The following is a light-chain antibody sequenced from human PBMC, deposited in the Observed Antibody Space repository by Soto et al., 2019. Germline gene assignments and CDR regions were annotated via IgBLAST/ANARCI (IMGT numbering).Light chain of an antibody. CDR1: SSDVGSYNL. V-gene: IGLV2-23*01. J-gene: IGLJ2*01. Sequence: QSALTQPASVSGSPGQSITISCTGTSSDVGSYNLVSWYQQHPGKAPKLMIYEGSKRPSGVSNRFSGSKSGNTASLTISGLQAEDEADYYCCSYAGSRILFGGGTKVTVL. CDR2: EGS. CDR3: CSYAGSRIL.